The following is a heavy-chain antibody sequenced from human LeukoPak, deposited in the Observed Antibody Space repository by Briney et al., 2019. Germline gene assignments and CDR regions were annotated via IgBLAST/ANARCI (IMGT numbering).Heavy chain of an antibody. D-gene: IGHD6-19*01. V-gene: IGHV1-2*02. Sequence: GASVKVSCRASGYTFTGYYMHWVRQAPGQGLEWMGWINPNSGGTNYAQKFQGRVTMTRDTSISTAYMELSRLRSDDTAVYYCARDGPVAGTYQIDYWGQGTLVTVSS. J-gene: IGHJ4*02. CDR1: GYTFTGYY. CDR2: INPNSGGT. CDR3: ARDGPVAGTYQIDY.